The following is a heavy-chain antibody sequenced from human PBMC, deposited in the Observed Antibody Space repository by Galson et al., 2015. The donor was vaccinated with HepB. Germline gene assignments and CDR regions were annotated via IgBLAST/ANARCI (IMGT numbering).Heavy chain of an antibody. D-gene: IGHD3-22*01. CDR3: ARGALHDGSGPQDVAFDI. CDR2: IYHSGST. CDR1: GGSISSGGYS. J-gene: IGHJ3*02. Sequence: TLSLTCAVSGGSISSGGYSWSWIRQPPGKGLEWIGYIYHSGSTYYNPPLKSRVTISVDRSKNQFSLKLRSVTAADTAVYYCARGALHDGSGPQDVAFDIWGQGTMVTVSS. V-gene: IGHV4-30-2*01.